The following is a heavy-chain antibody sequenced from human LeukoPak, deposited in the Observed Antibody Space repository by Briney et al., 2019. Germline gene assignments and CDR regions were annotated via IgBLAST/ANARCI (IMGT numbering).Heavy chain of an antibody. V-gene: IGHV1-69*13. D-gene: IGHD2-21*02. CDR1: GGTFSSYA. J-gene: IGHJ5*02. CDR2: IIPIFGTA. CDR3: ARVVYMVTHPRGFDP. Sequence: SVKVSCKASGGTFSSYAIIWVRQAPGQGLEWMGGIIPIFGTANYAQKFQGRVTITADESTSTAYMELSSLRSEDTAVYYCARVVYMVTHPRGFDPWGQGTLVTVSS.